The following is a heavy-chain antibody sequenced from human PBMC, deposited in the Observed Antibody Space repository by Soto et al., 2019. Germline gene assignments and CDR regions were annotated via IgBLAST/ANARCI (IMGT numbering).Heavy chain of an antibody. J-gene: IGHJ6*03. CDR2: ITYDGSNT. Sequence: AGGSLRLSYAASGFTFSSYAMSWVRQAPGKGLEWVSAITYDGSNTYYADSVKGRFTISRDNSKNTLYLQMNSLRAKDTAVYYCAKGETIFPWEYYYYYYMDVWGKGTTVTVSS. V-gene: IGHV3-30*18. CDR1: GFTFSSYA. CDR3: AKGETIFPWEYYYYYYMDV. D-gene: IGHD3-9*01.